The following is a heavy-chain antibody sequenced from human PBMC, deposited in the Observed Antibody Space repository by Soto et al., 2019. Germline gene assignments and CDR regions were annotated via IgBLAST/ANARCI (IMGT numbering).Heavy chain of an antibody. CDR1: GFTFSSYG. Sequence: GGSLRLSCAASGFTFSSYGMHWVRQAPGKGLEWVAVISYDGSNKYYADSVKGRFTISRDNSKNTLYLQMNSLRAEDTAVYYCAKDYDTIYDSSRHEGGGSFDYWGQGTLVTVSS. CDR2: ISYDGSNK. D-gene: IGHD3-22*01. V-gene: IGHV3-30*18. J-gene: IGHJ4*02. CDR3: AKDYDTIYDSSRHEGGGSFDY.